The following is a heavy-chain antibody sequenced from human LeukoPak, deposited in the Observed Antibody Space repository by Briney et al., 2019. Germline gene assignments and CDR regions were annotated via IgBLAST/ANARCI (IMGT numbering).Heavy chain of an antibody. V-gene: IGHV3-48*03. Sequence: PGGSLRLSCAASGFTFNSYEMNWVRQAPGKGLGWVSYISSSGSTTYYADSVKGRFTISRDNAKKSVYLQMNSLRAEDTAVYYCASSAYHDFLPLPSYFDNWGQGTLVTVSS. D-gene: IGHD3-3*01. CDR3: ASSAYHDFLPLPSYFDN. CDR2: ISSSGSTT. J-gene: IGHJ4*02. CDR1: GFTFNSYE.